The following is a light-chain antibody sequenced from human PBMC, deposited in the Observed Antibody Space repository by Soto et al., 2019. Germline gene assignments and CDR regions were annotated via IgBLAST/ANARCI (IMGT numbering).Light chain of an antibody. CDR2: GNS. V-gene: IGLV1-40*01. CDR3: QSYDSSLSGCVV. Sequence: QAVVTQPPSVSGAPGQRVTISCTGSSSNIGAGYDVHWYQQLPGTAPKLLIYGNSNRPSGVPDRFSGSKSGTSASLAITGLQAEDEAEYYCQSYDSSLSGCVVFGGGTKVTVL. CDR1: SSNIGAGYD. J-gene: IGLJ2*01.